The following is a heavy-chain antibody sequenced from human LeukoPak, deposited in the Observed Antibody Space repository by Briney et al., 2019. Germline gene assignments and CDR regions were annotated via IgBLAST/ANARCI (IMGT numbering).Heavy chain of an antibody. J-gene: IGHJ4*02. Sequence: GGSLRLSCAASGFTFSDYYMSWIRQAPGKGLEWVSYISSSSSYTNYADSVKGRFTISRDNAKNSLYLQMNSLRAEDTAVYYCARRRAVTTSYTLDSWGQGTLVTVSS. CDR2: ISSSSSYT. D-gene: IGHD4-17*01. CDR1: GFTFSDYY. V-gene: IGHV3-11*06. CDR3: ARRRAVTTSYTLDS.